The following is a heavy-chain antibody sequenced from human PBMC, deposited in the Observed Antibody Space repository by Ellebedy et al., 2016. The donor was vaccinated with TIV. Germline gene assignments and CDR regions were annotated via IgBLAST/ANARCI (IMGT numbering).Heavy chain of an antibody. D-gene: IGHD5-24*01. CDR1: GYTFTIYG. CDR2: INTKTGNP. J-gene: IGHJ4*02. V-gene: IGHV7-4-1*02. CDR3: ARGGRWQQSTFDF. Sequence: AASVKVSCKASGYTFTIYGMNWVRQVPGQGPEWMGWINTKTGNPTYVQGLTGRFVFSLDTSVSTAYLQISSLKAEDTALYYCARGGRWQQSTFDFWGQGTLVTVSS.